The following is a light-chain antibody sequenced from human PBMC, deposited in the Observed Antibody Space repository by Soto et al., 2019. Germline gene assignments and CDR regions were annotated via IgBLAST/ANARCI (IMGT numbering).Light chain of an antibody. J-gene: IGKJ4*02. Sequence: DIQLTQSPSFLSASIGDRVTITCRASQGIRSFLAWYQQKPGKAPNLLISGASILGTGVRSRCSGSGSWTEFTLTISCLQPDDFATYAWQHHNKSPLTFSGRTKVEI. CDR3: QHHNKSPLT. V-gene: IGKV1-9*01. CDR1: QGIRSF. CDR2: GAS.